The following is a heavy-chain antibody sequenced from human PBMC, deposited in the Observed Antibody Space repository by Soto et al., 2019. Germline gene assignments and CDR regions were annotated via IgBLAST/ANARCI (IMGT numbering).Heavy chain of an antibody. CDR2: ISPSGGST. CDR3: ARDLSYYYDSSGFEAFQH. Sequence: QVQLVQSGAEVKKPGASVKVSCMASGYTFTNYYMHWVRQAPGQGLEWMGKISPSGGSTSYAQKXTARGTMPRHXXPXTXNMELNSLRSEDTAVYYCARDLSYYYDSSGFEAFQHWGQGTLVTVSS. D-gene: IGHD3-22*01. CDR1: GYTFTNYY. J-gene: IGHJ1*01. V-gene: IGHV1-46*01.